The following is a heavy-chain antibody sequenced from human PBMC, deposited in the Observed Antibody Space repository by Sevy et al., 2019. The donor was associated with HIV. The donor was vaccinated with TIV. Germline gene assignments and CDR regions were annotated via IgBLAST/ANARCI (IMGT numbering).Heavy chain of an antibody. J-gene: IGHJ4*02. CDR2: ISGSGGST. D-gene: IGHD5-18*01. CDR3: AKDDRTVDTAMPVIPHFDY. V-gene: IGHV3-23*01. Sequence: GGSLRLSCAASGFTFSSYAMSWVRQAPGKGLEWVSAISGSGGSTYYADSVKGRFTISRDNSNNTLYLQMNSLRAEDTAVYYCAKDDRTVDTAMPVIPHFDYWGQGTLVTVSS. CDR1: GFTFSSYA.